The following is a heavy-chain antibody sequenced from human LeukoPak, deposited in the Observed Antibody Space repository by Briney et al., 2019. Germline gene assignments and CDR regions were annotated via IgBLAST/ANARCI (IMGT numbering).Heavy chain of an antibody. J-gene: IGHJ4*02. Sequence: SETLSLTCAVYGGSFSGYYWSWIRQPPGKGLEWIGEINHSGSTNYNPSLKSRVTISVDTSKNQFSLKLSSVTAADTAVYYCARDGSSNGSDGFDWGQGTLVTVSS. CDR1: GGSFSGYY. CDR3: ARDGSSNGSDGFD. D-gene: IGHD3-10*01. CDR2: INHSGST. V-gene: IGHV4-34*01.